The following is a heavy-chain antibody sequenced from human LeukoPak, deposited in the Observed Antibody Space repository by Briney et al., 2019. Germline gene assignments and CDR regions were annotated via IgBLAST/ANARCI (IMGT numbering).Heavy chain of an antibody. V-gene: IGHV4-59*01. CDR3: ARGLPQNY. CDR2: IYYSGST. CDR1: GGSISSYY. Sequence: SETLSLTCTVSGGSISSYYWSWIRQPPGKGLEWIGYIYYSGSTNYNPSLKSRVTISVDTSKNQFSLKLSSVTAADTAVYYCARGLPQNYWGQGTLVTVSS. J-gene: IGHJ4*02.